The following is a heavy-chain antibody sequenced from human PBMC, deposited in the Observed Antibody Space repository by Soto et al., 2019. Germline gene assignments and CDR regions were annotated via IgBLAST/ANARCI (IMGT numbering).Heavy chain of an antibody. CDR2: VHFTGGT. CDR1: GGSVSGGSYQ. D-gene: IGHD5-12*01. Sequence: KPSETLSLTCTVSGGSVSGGSYQWTWIRQPPGKGLEWIGYVHFTGGTNYNPSLESRVTISIDTSRDQFSLKLTSLTAADTAVYFCARDNMATFDYHYYGMDVWGPGTMVTVSS. J-gene: IGHJ6*02. CDR3: ARDNMATFDYHYYGMDV. V-gene: IGHV4-61*01.